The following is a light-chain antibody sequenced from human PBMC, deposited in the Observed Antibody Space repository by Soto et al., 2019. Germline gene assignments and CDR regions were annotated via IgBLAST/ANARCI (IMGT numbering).Light chain of an antibody. CDR3: ATWDDSLNGLV. J-gene: IGLJ2*01. CDR1: SASVLTSYY. Sequence: QAVVSQEPSFSVSPGETVTLTCGLTSASVLTSYYPSWYQQTPGQAPRTLIYSTNIRSSGVPDRFSGSKSGTSASLAISGLQSEDEADYYCATWDDSLNGLVFGGGTKLTVL. CDR2: STN. V-gene: IGLV8-61*01.